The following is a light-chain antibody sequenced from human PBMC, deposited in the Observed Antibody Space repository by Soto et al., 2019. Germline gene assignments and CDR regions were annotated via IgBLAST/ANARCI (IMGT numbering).Light chain of an antibody. V-gene: IGKV3-20*01. Sequence: EIVLTQSPGTLSLSPGERATLSCRASQSVSSSYLAWYQQKPGQAPRLLIYGASSRATGIPDRLSGSGSGTDFTLTISRLEPEAFAVYYCQQYGSSLFTFGPGTKVDIK. CDR3: QQYGSSLFT. CDR2: GAS. CDR1: QSVSSSY. J-gene: IGKJ3*01.